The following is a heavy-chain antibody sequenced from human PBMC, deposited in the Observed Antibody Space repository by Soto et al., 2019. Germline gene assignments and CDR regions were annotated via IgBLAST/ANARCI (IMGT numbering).Heavy chain of an antibody. J-gene: IGHJ4*02. CDR3: AKGSSGCSGGSCYFDY. CDR2: ISYDGSNK. D-gene: IGHD2-15*01. V-gene: IGHV3-30*18. CDR1: GFTFSSYG. Sequence: GGSLRLSCAASGFTFSSYGMHWVRQAPGKGLEWVAVISYDGSNKYYADSVKGRFTISRDNSKNTLYLQMNSLRAEDTAVYYCAKGSSGCSGGSCYFDYWGQGT.